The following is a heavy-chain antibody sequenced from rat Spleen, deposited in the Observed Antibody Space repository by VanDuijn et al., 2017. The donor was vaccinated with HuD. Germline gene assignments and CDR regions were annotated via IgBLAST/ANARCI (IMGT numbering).Heavy chain of an antibody. CDR1: GFTFSNYG. CDR2: ISYDGGST. J-gene: IGHJ2*01. Sequence: EVQLVESGGGLVQPGRSMKLSCAASGFTFSNYGMAWVRQAPKKGLEWVAYISYDGGSTYYRDPVKGRFTISRDNAKSTLYLQMDSLRSEDTATYYCTTVNYGSYDYWGQGVMVTVSS. CDR3: TTVNYGSYDY. D-gene: IGHD1-3*01. V-gene: IGHV5-20*01.